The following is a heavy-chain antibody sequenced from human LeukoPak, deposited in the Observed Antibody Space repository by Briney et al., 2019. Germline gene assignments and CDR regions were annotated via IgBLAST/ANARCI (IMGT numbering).Heavy chain of an antibody. V-gene: IGHV4-34*01. D-gene: IGHD2-15*01. CDR1: GGSFSGYY. CDR3: ARGARVVVVAATVIWFDP. Sequence: SETLSLTCAVYGGSFSGYYWGWIRQPPGKGLEWIGEINHSGSTNYNPSLKSRVTISVDTSKNQFSLKLSSVTAADTAAYYCARGARVVVVAATVIWFDPWGQGTLVTVSS. J-gene: IGHJ5*02. CDR2: INHSGST.